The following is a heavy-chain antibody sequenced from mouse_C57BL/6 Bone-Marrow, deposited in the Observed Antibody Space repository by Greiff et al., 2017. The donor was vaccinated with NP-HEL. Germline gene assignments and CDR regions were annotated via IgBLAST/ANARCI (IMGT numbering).Heavy chain of an antibody. Sequence: QVQLQQPGAELVRPGTSVKLSCKASGYTFTSYWMHWVKQRPGQGLEWIGVIDPSDSYTNYNQKFKGKATLTVDTSSSTAYMQLSSLTSEDSAVYYCAREIYYDPSFAYWGQGTLVTVSA. V-gene: IGHV1-59*01. CDR2: IDPSDSYT. J-gene: IGHJ3*01. CDR3: AREIYYDPSFAY. CDR1: GYTFTSYW. D-gene: IGHD2-4*01.